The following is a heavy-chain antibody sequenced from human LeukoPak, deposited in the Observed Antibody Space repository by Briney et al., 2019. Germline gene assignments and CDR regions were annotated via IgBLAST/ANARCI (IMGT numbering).Heavy chain of an antibody. Sequence: GGSLRLSCAASGFTFSSYAMHWVRQAPGKGLEWVAVISYDGSNKYYADSVKGRFTISRDNSKNTLYLQMNSLRAEDTAVYYCARDYRVAGTDLPDYYYYGMDVWGQGTTVTVSS. D-gene: IGHD6-19*01. V-gene: IGHV3-30-3*01. CDR3: ARDYRVAGTDLPDYYYYGMDV. J-gene: IGHJ6*02. CDR2: ISYDGSNK. CDR1: GFTFSSYA.